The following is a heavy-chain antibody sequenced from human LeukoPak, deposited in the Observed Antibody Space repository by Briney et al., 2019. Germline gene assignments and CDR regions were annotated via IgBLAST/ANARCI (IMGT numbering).Heavy chain of an antibody. CDR3: ARDRVGYYGSGSYYKYPTALDY. D-gene: IGHD3-10*01. J-gene: IGHJ4*02. CDR1: GYTFTSYG. CDR2: ISAYNGYT. V-gene: IGHV1-18*01. Sequence: ASVKVSCKASGYTFTSYGISWVRQAPGQGLEWMGWISAYNGYTNYAQKLQGRVTMTRDTSTSTAYMELRSLRSDDTAVYYCARDRVGYYGSGSYYKYPTALDYWGQGTLVTVS.